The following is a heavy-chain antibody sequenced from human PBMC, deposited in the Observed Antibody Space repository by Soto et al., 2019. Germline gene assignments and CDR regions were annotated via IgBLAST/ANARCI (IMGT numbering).Heavy chain of an antibody. V-gene: IGHV3-30*18. CDR2: ISFDGKIK. J-gene: IGHJ5*02. D-gene: IGHD3-16*01. CDR1: GFTFSTCA. Sequence: QVQLVESGGGVVQPGRSLRISGAASGFTFSTCAMHWVRQAPGKGLEWVTVISFDGKIKYYADSVKGRFTISRDTSKNTVYLQMDSLRADYTAVYYCANVSEASMITFGGVIAHWGQGTLVTVSS. CDR3: ANVSEASMITFGGVIAH.